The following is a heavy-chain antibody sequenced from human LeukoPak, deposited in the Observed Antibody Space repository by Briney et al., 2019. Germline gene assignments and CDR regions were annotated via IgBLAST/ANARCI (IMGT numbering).Heavy chain of an antibody. Sequence: GGSLRLSCAASGFTFSSYAMSWVRQAPGKGLEWVSAISGSRGSTYYADSVKGRFTISRDNSKNTLYLQMNSLRAEDTAVYYCAKKLLWFGEFSYWGQGTLVTVSS. V-gene: IGHV3-23*01. J-gene: IGHJ4*02. CDR2: ISGSRGST. D-gene: IGHD3-10*01. CDR3: AKKLLWFGEFSY. CDR1: GFTFSSYA.